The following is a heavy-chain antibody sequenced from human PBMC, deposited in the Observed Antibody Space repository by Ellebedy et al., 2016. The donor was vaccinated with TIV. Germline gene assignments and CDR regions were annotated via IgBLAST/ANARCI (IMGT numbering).Heavy chain of an antibody. CDR3: ARGLTGPFDY. CDR1: GGSIGNINW. J-gene: IGHJ4*02. D-gene: IGHD1-1*01. V-gene: IGHV4-4*02. CDR2: VYHSGST. Sequence: MPSETLSLTCTVSGGSIGNINWWSWLRQPPGKGLEWIGEVYHSGSTNYNPSLKSRVTISVDTSKNQFSLKLSSVTAADTAVYYCARGLTGPFDYWGQGTLVTVSS.